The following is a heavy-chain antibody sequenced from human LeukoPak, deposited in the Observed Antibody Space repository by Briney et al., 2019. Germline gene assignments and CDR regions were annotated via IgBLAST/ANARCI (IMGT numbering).Heavy chain of an antibody. J-gene: IGHJ2*01. CDR3: VRVAVGRRQIGSAIWYFDL. CDR1: GFSFDDYD. Sequence: GGSLRLSCAASGFSFDDYDIHWVRQAPGKGLEWVSLITWNGAGTYYADSVKGRFTISRDNSKSSLYLQMNSLTPEDAALYHCVRVAVGRRQIGSAIWYFDLWGRGTLVTVSS. D-gene: IGHD3-10*01. CDR2: ITWNGAGT. V-gene: IGHV3-43D*03.